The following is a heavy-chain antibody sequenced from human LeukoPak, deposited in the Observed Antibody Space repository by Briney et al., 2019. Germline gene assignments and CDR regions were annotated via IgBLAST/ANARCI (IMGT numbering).Heavy chain of an antibody. V-gene: IGHV3-23*01. CDR1: GFTFSSYA. Sequence: PGGSLRLSCAASGFTFSSYAMSWVRPAPGKGLEWVSAISGSGGSTYYADSVKGRFTISRDNSKNTLYLQMNSLRAEDTAVYYCAKDMYPSYYFDYWGQGTLVTVSS. J-gene: IGHJ4*02. CDR2: ISGSGGST. D-gene: IGHD2-8*01. CDR3: AKDMYPSYYFDY.